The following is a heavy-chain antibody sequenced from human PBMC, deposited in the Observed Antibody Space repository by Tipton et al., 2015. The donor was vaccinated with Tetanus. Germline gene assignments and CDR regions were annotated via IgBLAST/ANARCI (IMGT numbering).Heavy chain of an antibody. CDR3: AREADCSGGSCFSGDFDN. CDR1: GFIFSSYG. CDR2: SRYDGTDK. J-gene: IGHJ4*02. D-gene: IGHD2-15*01. V-gene: IGHV3-33*01. Sequence: SGFIFSSYGIHWVRRAPGKGLEWVAVSRYDGTDKYYADSVKGRFTISRDNSKNTLYLQMNSLRAEDTAVYYCAREADCSGGSCFSGDFDNWGQGTQVTVSS.